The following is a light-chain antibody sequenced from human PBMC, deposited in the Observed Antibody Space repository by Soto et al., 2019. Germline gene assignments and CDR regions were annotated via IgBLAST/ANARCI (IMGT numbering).Light chain of an antibody. V-gene: IGLV1-40*01. J-gene: IGLJ1*01. Sequence: QSVLTQPPSVSGAPGQRVTISCTGSSSNIGANYDVHWYQQRPGTAPKLLIFGNNKRPSGVPDRFSGSKSGTSASLAITGSQAEDEGDYDCQSYDSTLSARDVFGTGTKLTVL. CDR1: SSNIGANYD. CDR3: QSYDSTLSARDV. CDR2: GNN.